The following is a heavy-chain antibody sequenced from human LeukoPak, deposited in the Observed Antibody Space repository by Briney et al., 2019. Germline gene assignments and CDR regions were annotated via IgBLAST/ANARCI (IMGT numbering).Heavy chain of an antibody. CDR3: AGLPRYNWNEPLDY. D-gene: IGHD1-20*01. CDR1: GYTFTDYY. CDR2: INPNSGGT. Sequence: ASVKASCKASGYTFTDYYMHWVRQAPGQGLEWMGWINPNSGGTKYAQKFQGRVTMTRDTSISTAYMELSRLTYDDTAVYYCAGLPRYNWNEPLDYWGQGTLVTVSS. J-gene: IGHJ4*02. V-gene: IGHV1-2*02.